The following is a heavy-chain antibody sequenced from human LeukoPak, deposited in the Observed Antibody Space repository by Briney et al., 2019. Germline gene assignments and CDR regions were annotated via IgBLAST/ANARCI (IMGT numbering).Heavy chain of an antibody. CDR1: GFTFSSYA. CDR3: AKDRRGSSGWFMRPFDY. D-gene: IGHD6-19*01. V-gene: IGHV3-30-3*01. CDR2: ISYDGSNK. Sequence: PGRSLRLSCAASGFTFSSYAMHWVRQAPGKGLEWVAVISYDGSNKYYADSVKGRFTISRDNSKNTLYLQMNSLRAEDTAVYYCAKDRRGSSGWFMRPFDYWGQGTLVTVSS. J-gene: IGHJ4*02.